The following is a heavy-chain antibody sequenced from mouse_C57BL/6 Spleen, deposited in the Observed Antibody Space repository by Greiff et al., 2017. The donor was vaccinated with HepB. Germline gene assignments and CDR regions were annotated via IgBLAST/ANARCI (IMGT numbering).Heavy chain of an antibody. D-gene: IGHD3-2*02. CDR1: GYTFTSYW. CDR2: INPSNGGT. Sequence: QVHVKQPGTELVKPGASVKLSCKASGYTFTSYWMHWVKQRPGQGLEWIGNINPSNGGTNYNEKFKSKATLTVDKSSSTAYMQLSSLTSEDAAVYYCARSGGSGYGFAYWGQGTLVTVSA. J-gene: IGHJ3*01. CDR3: ARSGGSGYGFAY. V-gene: IGHV1-53*01.